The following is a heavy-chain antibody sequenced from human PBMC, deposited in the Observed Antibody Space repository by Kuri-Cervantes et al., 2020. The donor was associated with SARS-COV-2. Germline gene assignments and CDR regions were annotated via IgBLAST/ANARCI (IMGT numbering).Heavy chain of an antibody. V-gene: IGHV1-2*02. CDR3: ARDLWSVVRGVIARWFDP. CDR1: GYTFTGYY. CDR2: INPNSGGT. Sequence: ASVKVSCKASGYTFTGYYTHWVRQAPGQGLEWMGWINPNSGGTNYAQKFQGRVTMTRDTSISTAYMELSRLRSDDTAVYYCARDLWSVVRGVIARWFDPWGQGTLVTVSS. J-gene: IGHJ5*02. D-gene: IGHD3-10*01.